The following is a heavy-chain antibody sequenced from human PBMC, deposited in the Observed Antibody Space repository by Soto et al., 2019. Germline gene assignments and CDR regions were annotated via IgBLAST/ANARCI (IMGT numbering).Heavy chain of an antibody. V-gene: IGHV3-23*01. J-gene: IGHJ3*02. CDR2: ISASGDTT. Sequence: PGGSLRLSCAASGFIFRTHAMSWVRQTPGKGLEWVSVISASGDTTYYADSVKGRFTISRDNSKSTLSLHMNSLGAEDTALYYCAKDGGKYYDIPFAFDIWGQGTVVTVSS. CDR3: AKDGGKYYDIPFAFDI. D-gene: IGHD3-9*01. CDR1: GFIFRTHA.